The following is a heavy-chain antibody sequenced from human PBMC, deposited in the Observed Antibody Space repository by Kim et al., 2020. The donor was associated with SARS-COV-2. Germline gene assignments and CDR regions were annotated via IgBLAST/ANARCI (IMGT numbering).Heavy chain of an antibody. CDR3: ARGRVWFGELVKYYFDY. V-gene: IGHV1-18*01. CDR1: GYTFTSYG. CDR2: ISAYNGNT. J-gene: IGHJ4*02. D-gene: IGHD3-10*01. Sequence: ASVKVSCKASGYTFTSYGISWVRQAPGQGLEWMGWISAYNGNTNYAQKLQGRVTMTTDTSTSTAYMELRSLRSDDTAVYYCARGRVWFGELVKYYFDYWGQGTLVTVSS.